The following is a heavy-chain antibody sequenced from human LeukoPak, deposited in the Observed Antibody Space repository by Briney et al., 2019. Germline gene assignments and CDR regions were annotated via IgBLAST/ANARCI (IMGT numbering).Heavy chain of an antibody. CDR1: GYTLTELS. J-gene: IGHJ4*02. D-gene: IGHD3-10*02. Sequence: ASVKVSCKVSGYTLTELSMHWVRQAPGKGLEWMGGFDPEDGETIYAQKFQGRVTMTEDTSTDTAYMELSSLRSEDTAVYYCATGLDMFGESVRDFDYWGQGTLVTVSS. V-gene: IGHV1-24*01. CDR2: FDPEDGET. CDR3: ATGLDMFGESVRDFDY.